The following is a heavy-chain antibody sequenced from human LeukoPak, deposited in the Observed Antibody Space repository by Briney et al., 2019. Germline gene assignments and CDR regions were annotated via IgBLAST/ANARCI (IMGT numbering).Heavy chain of an antibody. CDR1: GFTFSSYA. CDR2: ISGSGGST. CDR3: AKDRSRGFGESPFFYYYYGMDV. D-gene: IGHD3-10*01. J-gene: IGHJ6*02. Sequence: PGGSLRLSCAASGFTFSSYAMSWVRQAPGKGLEWVSAISGSGGSTYYADSVKGRFTISRDNSKNTLYLQMNSLRAEDTAVYYCAKDRSRGFGESPFFYYYYGMDVWGQGTTVTVSS. V-gene: IGHV3-23*01.